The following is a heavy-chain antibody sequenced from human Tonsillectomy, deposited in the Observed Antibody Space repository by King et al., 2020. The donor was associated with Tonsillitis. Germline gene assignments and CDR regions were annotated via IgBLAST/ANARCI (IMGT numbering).Heavy chain of an antibody. D-gene: IGHD2-21*02. CDR2: IYSGGST. CDR3: ARDGDGDCRACLDV. CDR1: GFTVSTNY. V-gene: IGHV3-66*01. Sequence: EVQLVESGGSLVQPGGSLRLSCAASGFTVSTNYMSWVRQAPGRGLEWVSVIYSGGSTDYADSVKGRFTISRDNSKNTLYLQMSSLRVEDTAVYYCARDGDGDCRACLDVWGQGTTVTVSS. J-gene: IGHJ6*02.